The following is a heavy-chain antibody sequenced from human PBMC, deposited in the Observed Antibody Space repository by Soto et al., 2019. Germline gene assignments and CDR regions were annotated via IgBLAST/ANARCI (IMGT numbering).Heavy chain of an antibody. CDR2: IIPIFGTA. Sequence: QVQLVQSGAEVKKPGSSVKVSCKASGGTFSSYAISWVRQAPGQGLEWVGGIIPIFGTANYAQKFQGRVTITADESTSTAYMELSSLRSEDTAVYYCARGPRGNWNPWNGMDVWGQGTTVTVSS. J-gene: IGHJ6*02. D-gene: IGHD1-20*01. CDR1: GGTFSSYA. V-gene: IGHV1-69*01. CDR3: ARGPRGNWNPWNGMDV.